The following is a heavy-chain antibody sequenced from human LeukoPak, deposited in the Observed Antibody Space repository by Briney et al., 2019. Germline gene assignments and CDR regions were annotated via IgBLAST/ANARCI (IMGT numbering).Heavy chain of an antibody. CDR3: ARGGGRGYYDSSGYYHVR. J-gene: IGHJ4*02. V-gene: IGHV1-2*06. D-gene: IGHD3-22*01. Sequence: GASVKVSCKASGYTFTGYYMHWVRQAPGQGLEWMGRINPSSGGTNYAQKFQGRVTMTRDTSISTAYMELSRLRSDDTAVYYCARGGGRGYYDSSGYYHVRWGQGTLVTVSS. CDR1: GYTFTGYY. CDR2: INPSSGGT.